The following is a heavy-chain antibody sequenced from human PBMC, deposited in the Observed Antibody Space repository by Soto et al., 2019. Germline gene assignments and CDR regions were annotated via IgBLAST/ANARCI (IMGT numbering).Heavy chain of an antibody. J-gene: IGHJ6*02. Sequence: QVQLQESGPGLVKPSETLSLTCTVSGGSVSSGSYYWSWIRQPPGKGLEWIGYIYYSGSTNYNPSLNGRVTVSVDTSKNQFSLKLSSVTAADTAVYYCARDRGYSGYDGYGMDVWGQGTTVTVSS. D-gene: IGHD5-12*01. CDR3: ARDRGYSGYDGYGMDV. V-gene: IGHV4-61*01. CDR2: IYYSGST. CDR1: GGSVSSGSYY.